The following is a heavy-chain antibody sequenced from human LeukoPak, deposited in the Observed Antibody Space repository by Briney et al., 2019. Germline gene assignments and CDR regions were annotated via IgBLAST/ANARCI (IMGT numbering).Heavy chain of an antibody. D-gene: IGHD4-23*01. CDR1: GFTFSSYG. CDR3: AKRGDYGGNSPFDY. Sequence: GGSLRLSCAASGFTFSSYGMHWVRQAPGKGLEWVAVISHDGSNKYYADSVKGRFTISRDNSKNTLYLQMNSLRAEDTAVYYCAKRGDYGGNSPFDYWGQGTLVTVSS. CDR2: ISHDGSNK. V-gene: IGHV3-30*18. J-gene: IGHJ4*02.